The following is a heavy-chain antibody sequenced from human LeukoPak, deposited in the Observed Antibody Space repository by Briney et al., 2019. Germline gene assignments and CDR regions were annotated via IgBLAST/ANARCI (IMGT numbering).Heavy chain of an antibody. Sequence: PSETLSLTCTVSGGSISSYYWSWIRQPPGKGLEWIGYIYYSGSTNYNPSLKSRVTISVDTSKNQFSLKLSSVTAADTAVYYCARGGDSSGWYPWHWGQGTLVTVSS. D-gene: IGHD6-19*01. CDR1: GGSISSYY. J-gene: IGHJ1*01. CDR2: IYYSGST. V-gene: IGHV4-59*01. CDR3: ARGGDSSGWYPWH.